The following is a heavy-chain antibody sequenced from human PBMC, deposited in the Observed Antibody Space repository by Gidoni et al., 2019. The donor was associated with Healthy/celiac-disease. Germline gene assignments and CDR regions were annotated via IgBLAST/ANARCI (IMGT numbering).Heavy chain of an antibody. Sequence: QLQLQESGPGLVKPSETMSLACTVAGGASSSSSYYWGWIRQPPGKGLEWIGSIYYSGSTYYNPSLKSRVTISVDTSKNQFSLKLSSVTAADTAVYYCARHTWVTMIVVAEAAFDIWGQGTMVTVSS. CDR3: ARHTWVTMIVVAEAAFDI. J-gene: IGHJ3*02. V-gene: IGHV4-39*01. CDR2: IYYSGST. D-gene: IGHD3-22*01. CDR1: GGASSSSSYY.